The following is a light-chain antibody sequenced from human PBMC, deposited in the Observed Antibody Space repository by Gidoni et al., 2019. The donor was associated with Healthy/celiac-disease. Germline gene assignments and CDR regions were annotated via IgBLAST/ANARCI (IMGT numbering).Light chain of an antibody. CDR2: AAS. CDR3: QQYYSYPRT. V-gene: IGKV1-8*01. Sequence: AIRMTQSPSSFSASTGDRVTITRRASQGISSYLAWYQQKPGKAPKLLIYAASTLQSGVPSRFSGSGSGTDFTLTISCLQSEDFATYCCQQYYSYPRTFGQGTKVEIK. CDR1: QGISSY. J-gene: IGKJ1*01.